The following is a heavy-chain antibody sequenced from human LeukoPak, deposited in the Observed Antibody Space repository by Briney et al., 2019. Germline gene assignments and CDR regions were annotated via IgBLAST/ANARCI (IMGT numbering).Heavy chain of an antibody. CDR3: ARVAGERWLREDAFDI. J-gene: IGHJ3*02. V-gene: IGHV1-69*01. Sequence: SVKVSCKASGGTFSSYAISWVRQAPGQGLEWMGGIVPIFGTANYAQKFQGRVTITADESTSTAYMELSSLRSEDTAVYYCARVAGERWLREDAFDIWGQGTMVTVSS. CDR1: GGTFSSYA. CDR2: IVPIFGTA. D-gene: IGHD5-12*01.